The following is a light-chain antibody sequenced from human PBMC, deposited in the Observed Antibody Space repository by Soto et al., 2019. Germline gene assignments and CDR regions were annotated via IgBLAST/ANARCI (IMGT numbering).Light chain of an antibody. CDR2: EVS. CDR3: SSYTTVFTYV. CDR1: SSDVGLYDY. Sequence: QPALTQPASVSGSPGQSITVSCTGTSSDVGLYDYVSWYQQHPGKSPKLIVYEVSHRPSGVSSRFSGSKSGNTASLTISGLQTEDEADYYCSSYTTVFTYVFGTGTKVTVL. J-gene: IGLJ1*01. V-gene: IGLV2-14*01.